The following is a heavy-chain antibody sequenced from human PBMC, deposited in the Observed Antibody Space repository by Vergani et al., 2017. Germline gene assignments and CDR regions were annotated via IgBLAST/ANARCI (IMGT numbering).Heavy chain of an antibody. J-gene: IGHJ2*01. CDR1: GASIDNFY. CDR3: ARDFGGEWYFDL. D-gene: IGHD4-23*01. V-gene: IGHV4-4*08. CDR2: VFRDGNV. Sequence: QVRLEEPGPGLVRPSETLSLKCSVSGASIDNFYCSWIRQSPGKGLEWIGYVFRDGNVNSNPSFTFPVAIDTSNNELSLRVTSVTAADTAFYYCARDFGGEWYFDLWGRGATVTVSS.